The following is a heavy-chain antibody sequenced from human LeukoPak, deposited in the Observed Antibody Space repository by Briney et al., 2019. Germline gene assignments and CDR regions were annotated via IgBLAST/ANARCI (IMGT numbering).Heavy chain of an antibody. CDR2: FYTSGSP. CDR1: GGYISSYY. V-gene: IGHV4-4*07. CDR3: ARIGGITYFDY. J-gene: IGHJ4*02. D-gene: IGHD1-1*01. Sequence: SETLSLTCTVSGGYISSYYWSWIRQPAGKELEWIGRFYTSGSPNYHPSLKSRVTISVDTYKNQFSLRLRSVSPAATAVYYCARIGGITYFDYWGQGTLVTVSS.